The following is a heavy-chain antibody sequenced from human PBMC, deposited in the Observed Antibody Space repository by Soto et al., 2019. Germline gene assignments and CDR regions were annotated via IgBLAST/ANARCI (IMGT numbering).Heavy chain of an antibody. CDR2: IYHSGST. J-gene: IGHJ4*02. V-gene: IGHV4-30-2*01. CDR1: GGSISSGGYS. Sequence: QLQLQESGSGLVKPSQTLSLTCAVSGGSISSGGYSWSWIRQPPGKGLEWIGYIYHSGSTYYNPSPNSRLTISVDTFKNQFSLKLTSVTAADTAVYYCARASTTVTTLDYWGQGTLVTVSS. CDR3: ARASTTVTTLDY. D-gene: IGHD4-17*01.